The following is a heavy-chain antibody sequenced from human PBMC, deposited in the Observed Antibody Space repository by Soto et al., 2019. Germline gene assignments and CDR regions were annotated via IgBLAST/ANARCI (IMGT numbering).Heavy chain of an antibody. D-gene: IGHD3-10*01. CDR3: ARSSGGVYGIIIGGTNWFGP. CDR1: ADTFTSYY. J-gene: IGHJ5*02. V-gene: IGHV1-46*01. CDR2: INPNGGSK. Sequence: VQLVQSGAEVRKPGASVKVSCKAPADTFTSYYINWVRQAPGQGLEWMGIINPNGGSKRYSQKFQSRATLTRDTPASTVYMEMRNLRSDHTALYFCARSSGGVYGIIIGGTNWFGPWGQGTLVTVSS.